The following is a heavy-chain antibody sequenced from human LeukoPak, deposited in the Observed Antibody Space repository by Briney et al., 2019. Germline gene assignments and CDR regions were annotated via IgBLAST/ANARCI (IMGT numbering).Heavy chain of an antibody. J-gene: IGHJ3*02. CDR2: INHSGST. D-gene: IGHD3-3*01. V-gene: IGHV4-34*01. CDR3: ARAYYDFWSGYYDAFDI. Sequence: GSLRLSCAASGFTFSNAWMNWVRQPPGKGLEWIGEINHSGSTNYNPSLKSRVTISVDTSKNQFSLKLSSVTAADTAVYYCARAYYDFWSGYYDAFDIWGQGTMVTVSS. CDR1: GFTFSNAW.